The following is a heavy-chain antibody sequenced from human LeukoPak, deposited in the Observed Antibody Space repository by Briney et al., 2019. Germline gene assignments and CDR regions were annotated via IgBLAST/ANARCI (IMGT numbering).Heavy chain of an antibody. CDR1: GGSISSYY. CDR3: ASLQNYYGSGSYYYYMDV. J-gene: IGHJ6*03. CDR2: IYTSRST. Sequence: SETLSLTCTVSGGSISSYYWSWIRQPAGKGLEWIGRIYTSRSTNYNPSLKSRVTMSVDTSKNQFSLKLSSVTAADTAVYYCASLQNYYGSGSYYYYMDVWGKGTTVTVSS. V-gene: IGHV4-4*07. D-gene: IGHD3-10*01.